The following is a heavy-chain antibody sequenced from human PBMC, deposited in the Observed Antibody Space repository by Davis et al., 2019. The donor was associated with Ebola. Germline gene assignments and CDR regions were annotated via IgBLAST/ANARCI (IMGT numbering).Heavy chain of an antibody. CDR2: IYYSGST. CDR1: GDSISSSHYY. D-gene: IGHD3-16*01. CDR3: ARGVLALDC. J-gene: IGHJ4*02. V-gene: IGHV4-39*07. Sequence: SETLSLTCTVSGDSISSSHYYWGWIRQPPGKGLEWIGNIYYSGSTYYNPSLKSRVTMSVDTSKNQFSLQLNSVTPEDTALYYCARGVLALDCWGQGTLVTVSS.